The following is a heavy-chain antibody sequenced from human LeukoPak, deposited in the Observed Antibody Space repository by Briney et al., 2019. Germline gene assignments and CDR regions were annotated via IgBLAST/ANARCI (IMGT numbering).Heavy chain of an antibody. V-gene: IGHV3-7*01. D-gene: IGHD2-8*01. J-gene: IGHJ5*02. CDR3: ARETGDIVLMVYDNWFDP. Sequence: HAGGSLRLSCAASGFTFSSYWMSWVRQAPGKWLEWVANIKQDGSEKYYVDSVKGRFTISRDNAKNSLYLQMNSLRAEDTAVYYCARETGDIVLMVYDNWFDPWGQGTLVTVSS. CDR2: IKQDGSEK. CDR1: GFTFSSYW.